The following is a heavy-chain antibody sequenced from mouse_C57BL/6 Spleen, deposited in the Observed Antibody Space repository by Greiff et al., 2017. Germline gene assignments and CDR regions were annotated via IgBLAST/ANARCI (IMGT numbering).Heavy chain of an antibody. CDR3: ARVTTVVATPYFDY. CDR2: IYPGSGST. D-gene: IGHD1-1*01. CDR1: GYTFTSYW. J-gene: IGHJ2*01. V-gene: IGHV1-55*01. Sequence: QVQLQQPGAELVKPGASVKMSCKASGYTFTSYWITWVKQRPGQGLEWIGEIYPGSGSTNYNEKFKSKATLTVDTSSSTAYMQLSSLTSEDSAVYYCARVTTVVATPYFDYWGQGTTLTVSS.